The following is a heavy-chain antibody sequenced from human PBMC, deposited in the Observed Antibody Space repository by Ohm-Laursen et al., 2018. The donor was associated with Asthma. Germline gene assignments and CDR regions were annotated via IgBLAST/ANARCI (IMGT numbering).Heavy chain of an antibody. CDR2: IYYSGST. CDR3: ARDDRPYGGNSDY. D-gene: IGHD4-23*01. CDR1: GGSISSGGYY. J-gene: IGHJ4*02. V-gene: IGHV4-31*11. Sequence: SETLSLTCAVSGGSISSGGYYWSWIRQHPGKGLEWIGYIYYSGSTYYNPSLKSRVTISVDTSKNQFSLKLSSVTAADTAVYYCARDDRPYGGNSDYWGQGTLVTVSS.